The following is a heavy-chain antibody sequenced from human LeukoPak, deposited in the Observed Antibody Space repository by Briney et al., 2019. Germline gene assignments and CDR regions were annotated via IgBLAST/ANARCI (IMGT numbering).Heavy chain of an antibody. J-gene: IGHJ4*02. D-gene: IGHD5-24*01. CDR3: ARRGDGYNSPPFDY. Sequence: SETLSLTCTVSGGSIASGTYYWTWVRQPAGKGLEWVGRIYTTGTTDYNPSLKSRVTISRDTSKNQFSLKLSSVTAADTAVYYCARRGDGYNSPPFDYWGQGTLVTVSS. CDR2: IYTTGTT. V-gene: IGHV4-61*02. CDR1: GGSIASGTYY.